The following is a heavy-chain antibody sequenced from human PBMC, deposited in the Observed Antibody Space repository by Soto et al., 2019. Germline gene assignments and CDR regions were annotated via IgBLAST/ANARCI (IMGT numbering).Heavy chain of an antibody. V-gene: IGHV1-69*13. D-gene: IGHD6-6*01. Sequence: GASVKVSCKASGGTFISYAISWVRQAPGQGLEWKGGIIPIFGTANYAQKFKGRVTITADESTSTAYMELSSLRSEDTVVYYCARGGLSSSSTFRYYYYGMDVWGQGTTVTVSS. CDR3: ARGGLSSSSTFRYYYYGMDV. J-gene: IGHJ6*02. CDR1: GGTFISYA. CDR2: IIPIFGTA.